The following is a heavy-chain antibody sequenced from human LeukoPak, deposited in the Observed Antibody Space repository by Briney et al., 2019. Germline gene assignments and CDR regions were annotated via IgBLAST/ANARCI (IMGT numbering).Heavy chain of an antibody. J-gene: IGHJ4*02. Sequence: GGSLRLSCAASGFTVSSNYMNWVRQAPGKGLEWVSVIYSGGSTYYADSVKGRFTISRDNSKNTLYLQMNSLRAEDTAVYYCAREIDGGEYYGDYGVDYWGQGTLVTVSS. CDR3: AREIDGGEYYGDYGVDY. CDR2: IYSGGST. V-gene: IGHV3-66*01. D-gene: IGHD4-17*01. CDR1: GFTVSSNY.